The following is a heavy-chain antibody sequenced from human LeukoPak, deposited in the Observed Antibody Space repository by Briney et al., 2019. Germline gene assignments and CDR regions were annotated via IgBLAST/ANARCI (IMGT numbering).Heavy chain of an antibody. Sequence: SVKVSCKASGGTFSSYAISWVRQAPGQGLEWMGGVIPIFGTANYAQKFQGRVTITTDESTSTAYMELSSLRSEDTAVYYCAGVGVLPDYDILTGYSYYYYMDVWGKGTTVTVSS. D-gene: IGHD3-9*01. CDR3: AGVGVLPDYDILTGYSYYYYMDV. J-gene: IGHJ6*03. CDR2: VIPIFGTA. CDR1: GGTFSSYA. V-gene: IGHV1-69*05.